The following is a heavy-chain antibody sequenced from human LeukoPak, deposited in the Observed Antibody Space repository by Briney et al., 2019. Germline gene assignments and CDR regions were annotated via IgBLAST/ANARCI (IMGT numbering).Heavy chain of an antibody. CDR1: GFTFSNYW. V-gene: IGHV3-74*01. CDR3: ARVAIAARLSWFDP. D-gene: IGHD6-6*01. Sequence: GGSLRLSCAASGFTFSNYWMHWVRQAPGKGLVWVSRINSDGSSTSYADSVKGRFTISRDNAKNTLYLQMNSLRAEDTAVYYCARVAIAARLSWFDPWGQGTLVTVSS. CDR2: INSDGSST. J-gene: IGHJ5*02.